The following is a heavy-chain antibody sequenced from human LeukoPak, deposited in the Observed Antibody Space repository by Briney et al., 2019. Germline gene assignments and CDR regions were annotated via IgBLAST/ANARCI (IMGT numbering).Heavy chain of an antibody. V-gene: IGHV3-74*01. J-gene: IGHJ4*02. Sequence: GGSLRLSCVASGFTFSSYWMHWVRQVPGKGPVWVSRINTDESSTSYADSVKGRFTISRDNAKNTLYLQMNSLRAEDTAVYYCARAHQGYSSSSADYWGQGTLVSVSS. CDR1: GFTFSSYW. CDR3: ARAHQGYSSSSADY. D-gene: IGHD6-6*01. CDR2: INTDESST.